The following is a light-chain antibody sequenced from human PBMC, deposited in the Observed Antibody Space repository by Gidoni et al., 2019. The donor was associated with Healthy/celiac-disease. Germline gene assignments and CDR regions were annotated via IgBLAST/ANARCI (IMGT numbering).Light chain of an antibody. CDR1: QSVNSN. Sequence: EIVMTQSPATLSVSPGERATLSCRASQSVNSNLAWYQQKPGQGPRLLIYGASTRATGIPARFSGRGSGTEFTLTISSLQSEDFAVYYCQQYNNWWTFGQGTKVEIK. CDR2: GAS. CDR3: QQYNNWWT. J-gene: IGKJ1*01. V-gene: IGKV3-15*01.